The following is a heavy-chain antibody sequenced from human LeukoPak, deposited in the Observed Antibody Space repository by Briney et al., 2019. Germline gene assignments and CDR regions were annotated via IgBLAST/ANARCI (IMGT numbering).Heavy chain of an antibody. D-gene: IGHD4-17*01. CDR2: ISSSSSYI. CDR3: ARATVTSRGYYGMDV. J-gene: IGHJ6*02. CDR1: GFTFSSYS. V-gene: IGHV3-21*01. Sequence: GGSLRLSCAASGFTFSSYSMNWVRQAPGKGLEGVSSISSSSSYIYYADSVKGRFTISRDNAKNSLYLQMNSLRAEDTAVYYCARATVTSRGYYGMDVWGQGTTVTVSS.